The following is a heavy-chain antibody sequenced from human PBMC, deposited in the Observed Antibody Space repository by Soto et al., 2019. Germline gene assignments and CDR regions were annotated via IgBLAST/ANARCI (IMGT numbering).Heavy chain of an antibody. CDR1: GGSISRGGYS. Sequence: SETLSLTCAVSGGSISRGGYSWSWIRQPPGKGLECIGYIYHSVSTYYNPSLNSRVTISVDRSKNQFSLKLSSVTASDTAVYSPAILIYYYDSSGETSWCDSCDQGHLGAVAS. D-gene: IGHD3-22*01. CDR2: IYHSVST. CDR3: AILIYYYDSSGETSWCDS. V-gene: IGHV4-30-2*01. J-gene: IGHJ5*02.